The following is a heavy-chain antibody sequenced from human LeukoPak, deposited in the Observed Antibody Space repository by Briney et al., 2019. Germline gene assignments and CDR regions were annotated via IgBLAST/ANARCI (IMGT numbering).Heavy chain of an antibody. Sequence: SETLSLTCAVYGGSFSGYYWSWIRQPLGKGLEWIGEVNHSGSTNYNPSLKSRVTISVDTSKNQFSLKLSSVTAADTAVYYCARVARAIDAFDIWGQGTMVTVSS. CDR2: VNHSGST. CDR1: GGSFSGYY. V-gene: IGHV4-34*01. D-gene: IGHD2-15*01. J-gene: IGHJ3*02. CDR3: ARVARAIDAFDI.